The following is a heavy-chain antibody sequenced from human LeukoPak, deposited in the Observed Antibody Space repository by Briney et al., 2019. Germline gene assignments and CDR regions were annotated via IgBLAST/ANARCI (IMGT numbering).Heavy chain of an antibody. D-gene: IGHD1-1*01. Sequence: GESLKISCKGSGYSFSTYWIAWVRQMPGKGLEWMGIIYPGDSETRYSPSFQGQVTISADKSISTAYLQWSSPKASDTAMYYCARPTSLAFDYWGQGTQVTVSS. V-gene: IGHV5-51*01. CDR1: GYSFSTYW. J-gene: IGHJ4*02. CDR2: IYPGDSET. CDR3: ARPTSLAFDY.